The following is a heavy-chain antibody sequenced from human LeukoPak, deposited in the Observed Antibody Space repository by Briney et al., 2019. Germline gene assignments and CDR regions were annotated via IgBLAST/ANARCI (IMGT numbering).Heavy chain of an antibody. J-gene: IGHJ3*02. CDR1: RFTFSSYA. V-gene: IGHV3-23*01. D-gene: IGHD1-1*01. CDR3: VRSPYNWVDVSGFI. Sequence: GGSLRLSCAASRFTFSSYAISWVRQAPGKGLEWVSTISASGGSTYYADSVKGRFTISRDNSKNTLYLQLNSLGVEDTAVYYCVRSPYNWVDVSGFIWGQGTMVTVSS. CDR2: ISASGGST.